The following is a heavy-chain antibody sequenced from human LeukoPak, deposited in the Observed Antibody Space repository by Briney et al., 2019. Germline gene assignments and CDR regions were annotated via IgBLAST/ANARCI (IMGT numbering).Heavy chain of an antibody. CDR2: ISGSGGST. CDR3: AKDVHYDSSGYYLG. CDR1: GFTFSSYA. Sequence: GGSLRLSCAASGFTFSSYAVSWVRQAPGKGLEWVSAISGSGGSTYYADSVKGRFTISRDNSKNTLYLQMNSLRAEDTAVYYCAKDVHYDSSGYYLGWGQGTLDPVSS. V-gene: IGHV3-23*01. J-gene: IGHJ4*02. D-gene: IGHD3-22*01.